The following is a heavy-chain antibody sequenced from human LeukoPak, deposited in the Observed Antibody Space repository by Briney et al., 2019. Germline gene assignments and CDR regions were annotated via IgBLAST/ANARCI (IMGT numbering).Heavy chain of an antibody. V-gene: IGHV3-23*01. CDR1: GFTFSSYA. Sequence: GGSLRLXCAASGFTFSSYAMSWVRQAPGKVLEWVSAISGSGGSTYYADSVKGRFTISRDNSKNTLYLQMNSLRAEDTAVYYCAKPLYYYDSSGSSPDYWGQGTLVTVSS. CDR3: AKPLYYYDSSGSSPDY. CDR2: ISGSGGST. D-gene: IGHD3-22*01. J-gene: IGHJ4*02.